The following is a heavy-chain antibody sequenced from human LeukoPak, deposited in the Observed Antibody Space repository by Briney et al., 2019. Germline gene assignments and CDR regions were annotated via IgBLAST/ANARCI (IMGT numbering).Heavy chain of an antibody. J-gene: IGHJ4*02. Sequence: GRSLRLSCAASGFTFSSYGMHWVRQAPGKGLEWVAVISYDGSNKYYADSVKGRFTISRGNSKNTLYLQMNSLRAEDTAIYYCAKAVHFDWLLNSWGQGTLVTVSS. V-gene: IGHV3-30*18. CDR2: ISYDGSNK. CDR3: AKAVHFDWLLNS. CDR1: GFTFSSYG. D-gene: IGHD3-9*01.